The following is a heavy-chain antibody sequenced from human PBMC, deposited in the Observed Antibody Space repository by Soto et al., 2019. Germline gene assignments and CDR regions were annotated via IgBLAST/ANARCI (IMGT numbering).Heavy chain of an antibody. CDR1: GYTFTGYY. CDR3: ARADCSGGSCYTFDY. CDR2: INPNSGGT. J-gene: IGHJ4*02. Sequence: VASVKVSCKASGYTFTGYYMHWVRQAPGQGLEWMGWINPNSGGTNYAQKFQGRVTMTRDTSISTAYMELSRPRSDDTAVYYCARADCSGGSCYTFDYWGQGTLVTVSS. V-gene: IGHV1-2*02. D-gene: IGHD2-15*01.